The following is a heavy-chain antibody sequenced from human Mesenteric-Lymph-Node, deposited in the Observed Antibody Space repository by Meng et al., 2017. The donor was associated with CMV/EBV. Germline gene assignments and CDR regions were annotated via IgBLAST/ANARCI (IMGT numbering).Heavy chain of an antibody. CDR2: IYYDGSNK. V-gene: IGHV3-30*02. CDR3: AKNDFSMMEV. Sequence: GGSLRLSCAASGFTFSTYDMHWVRQAPGKGLEWVAFIYYDGSNKYYVDSVKGRFTISRDNSKHTLYLQMNSLRVEDTDVYYCAKNDFSMMEVWGQGTLVTVSS. J-gene: IGHJ4*02. CDR1: GFTFSTYD. D-gene: IGHD3/OR15-3a*01.